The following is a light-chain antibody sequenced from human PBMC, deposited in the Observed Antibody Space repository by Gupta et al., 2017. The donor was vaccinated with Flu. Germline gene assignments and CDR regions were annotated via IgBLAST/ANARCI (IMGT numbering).Light chain of an antibody. V-gene: IGLV2-23*01. J-gene: IGLJ3*02. Sequence: SALTQPASVSGSPGQSITLSCPGTSSDVGSSNLFSWYQQPPGKAPKLMIYEGSKRPSGVSNRFSGSKSGNTASLTISGLQAEDEADYYCCSYAGSSTWVFGGGTKLTVL. CDR1: SSDVGSSNL. CDR2: EGS. CDR3: CSYAGSSTWV.